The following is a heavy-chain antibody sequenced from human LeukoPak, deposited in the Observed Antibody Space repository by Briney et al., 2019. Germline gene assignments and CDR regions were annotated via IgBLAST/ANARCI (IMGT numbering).Heavy chain of an antibody. CDR1: GGSFSGYY. CDR3: ARGVRGVTTSNWFDP. Sequence: PSETLSLTCAVYGGSFSGYYWSWIRQPPGKGLEWIGEINHSGSTNYNPSLKSRVTISVDTSKNQFSLKLSSVTAADTAVYYCARGVRGVTTSNWFDPWGQGTLVTVSS. J-gene: IGHJ5*02. CDR2: INHSGST. D-gene: IGHD4-17*01. V-gene: IGHV4-34*01.